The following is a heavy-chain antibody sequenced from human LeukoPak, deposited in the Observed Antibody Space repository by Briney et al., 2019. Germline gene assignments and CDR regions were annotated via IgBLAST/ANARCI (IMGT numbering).Heavy chain of an antibody. Sequence: SGGSLRLSCAASGFTVSSNYMSWVSQAPGKGLEWVSVIYSGGSTYYADSVKGRFTISRDNSKNTLYLQMNSLRAKDTAVYYCARYPIKYCSSTSCYTRNWFDPWGQGTLVTVSS. CDR2: IYSGGST. D-gene: IGHD2-2*02. V-gene: IGHV3-53*01. CDR3: ARYPIKYCSSTSCYTRNWFDP. CDR1: GFTVSSNY. J-gene: IGHJ5*02.